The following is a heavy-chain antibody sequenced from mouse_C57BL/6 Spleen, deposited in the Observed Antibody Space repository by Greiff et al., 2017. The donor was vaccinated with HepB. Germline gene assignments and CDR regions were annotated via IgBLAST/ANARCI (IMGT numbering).Heavy chain of an antibody. CDR3: ARNDGSYGYFDV. CDR2: IDPSDSYT. V-gene: IGHV1-69*01. Sequence: VQLQQSGAELVMPGASVKLSCKASGYTFTSYWMHWVKQRPGQGLEWIGEIDPSDSYTNYNQKFKGKSTLTVDKSSSTAYMQLSSLTSEDSAVYYCARNDGSYGYFDVWGTGTTVTVSS. D-gene: IGHD1-1*01. J-gene: IGHJ1*03. CDR1: GYTFTSYW.